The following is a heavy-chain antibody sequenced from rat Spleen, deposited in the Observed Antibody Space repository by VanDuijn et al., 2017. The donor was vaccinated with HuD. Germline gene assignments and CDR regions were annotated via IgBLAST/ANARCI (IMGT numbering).Heavy chain of an antibody. CDR2: ISYSGST. CDR3: ARYTDY. Sequence: EVRLQESVPGLVKPSQSLPLTCSVTDYSITSSYGWSWIRRFPVNKMEWIGHISYSGSTSYNPSLKSRISITRDTSKNQFFLQLNSVTTEDTATYYCARYTDYWGQGVMVTVSS. J-gene: IGHJ2*01. V-gene: IGHV3-1*01. CDR1: DYSITSSY.